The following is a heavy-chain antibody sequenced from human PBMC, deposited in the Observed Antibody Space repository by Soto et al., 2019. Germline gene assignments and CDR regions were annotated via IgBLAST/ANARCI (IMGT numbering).Heavy chain of an antibody. CDR1: GGSISTCY. Sequence: PSETLSLTCTVSGGSISTCYWSWMRQPPGKGLEWIRHIYSPATPPYNPSLTRPVTISVDTSKNQFSLKLSSVTAADTAVYFCAISRWHSNSFVPSGQGILVTVSS. CDR2: IYSPATP. CDR3: AISRWHSNSFVP. V-gene: IGHV4-4*09. J-gene: IGHJ5*02. D-gene: IGHD1-7*01.